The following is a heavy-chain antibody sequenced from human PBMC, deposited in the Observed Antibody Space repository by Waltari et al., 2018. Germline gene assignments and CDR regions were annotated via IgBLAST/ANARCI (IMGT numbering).Heavy chain of an antibody. J-gene: IGHJ4*02. Sequence: EVQLVESGGGLVQPGGSLRLSCAASGFTFSSYWMSWVRQAPGKGLEWVANIKQDGSEKYYVDSVKGRFTISRDNAKNSLYLQMNSLRAEDTAVYYCARSPRELLFYYFDYWGQGTLVTVSS. CDR2: IKQDGSEK. V-gene: IGHV3-7*01. D-gene: IGHD3-10*01. CDR1: GFTFSSYW. CDR3: ARSPRELLFYYFDY.